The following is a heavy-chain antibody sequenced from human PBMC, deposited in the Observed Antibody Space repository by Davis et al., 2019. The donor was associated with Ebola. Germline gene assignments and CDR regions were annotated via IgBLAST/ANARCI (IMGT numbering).Heavy chain of an antibody. J-gene: IGHJ6*02. V-gene: IGHV4-59*08. CDR1: GGSISSYY. CDR2: IYYSGST. Sequence: MPSETLSLTCTVSGGSISSYYWSWIRRPPGKGLEWIGYIYYSGSTNYNPSLKSRVTISVDTSKNQFSLKLSPVTAADTAVYYCARHEPYYYYYGMDVWGQGTTVTVSS. CDR3: ARHEPYYYYYGMDV.